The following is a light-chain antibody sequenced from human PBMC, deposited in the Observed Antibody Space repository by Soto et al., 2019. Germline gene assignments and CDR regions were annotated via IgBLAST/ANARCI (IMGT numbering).Light chain of an antibody. CDR2: SAS. CDR1: QNIRNY. Sequence: DIQKTQSPSSLSASVGDRVIITCRASQNIRNYLNWYQQKPGKAPNLLIHSASTLRGGVPSRFSGSGSGTDFSLTISSLQPEDFATYHCQQSFTIPYTFGQGTNVAIK. J-gene: IGKJ2*01. CDR3: QQSFTIPYT. V-gene: IGKV1-39*01.